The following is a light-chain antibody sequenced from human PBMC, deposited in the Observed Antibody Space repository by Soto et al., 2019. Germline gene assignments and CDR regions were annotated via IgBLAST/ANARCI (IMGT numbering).Light chain of an antibody. CDR3: LSFDSSLSVV. J-gene: IGLJ2*01. CDR1: SSNIGAGYD. CDR2: GNT. Sequence: QPVLTQPPSVSGAPGQRVTISCTGSSSNIGAGYDVHWYQQLPGRAPKLLIYGNTNRPSGVPDRFSGSKSGTSASLANTGLQAEDEADYYCLSFDSSLSVVFGGGTKLTVL. V-gene: IGLV1-40*01.